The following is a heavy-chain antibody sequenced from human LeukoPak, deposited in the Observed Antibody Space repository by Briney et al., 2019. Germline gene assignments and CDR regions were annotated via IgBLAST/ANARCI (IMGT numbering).Heavy chain of an antibody. CDR1: GFTFSSYA. Sequence: PGGSLRLSCAASGFTFSSYAMSWVRQAPGKGLEWVSAISGSGGSTYYADSVKGRFTISRDNSKNTLYLQMNSLRAEDTAVYYCAKDLVATMKSSSWYPYYFDYWGQGTLVTFSS. J-gene: IGHJ4*02. V-gene: IGHV3-23*01. D-gene: IGHD6-13*01. CDR2: ISGSGGST. CDR3: AKDLVATMKSSSWYPYYFDY.